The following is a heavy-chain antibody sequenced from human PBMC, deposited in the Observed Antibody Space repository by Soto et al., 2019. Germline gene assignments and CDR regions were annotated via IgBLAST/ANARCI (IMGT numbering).Heavy chain of an antibody. CDR3: AREGAAPYYYYGMDV. V-gene: IGHV4-31*03. Sequence: SETLSLTCTVSGGSISSGGYFWSWIRQHPGKGLEWIGFIYYSGSTYYNPSLKSRVTISVDTSKNQFSLKLSSVTAADTAVYYFAREGAAPYYYYGMDVWGQVTTVTVSS. CDR2: IYYSGST. J-gene: IGHJ6*02. D-gene: IGHD6-6*01. CDR1: GGSISSGGYF.